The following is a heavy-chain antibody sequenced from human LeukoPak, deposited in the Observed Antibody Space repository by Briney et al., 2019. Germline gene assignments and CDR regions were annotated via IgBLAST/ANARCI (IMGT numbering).Heavy chain of an antibody. CDR3: AKDADIAAAAYYFDY. CDR1: AFTFSSYG. D-gene: IGHD6-13*01. Sequence: PGGSLRLSCAASAFTFSSYGMHWVRQAPGEGLEWVAVLSYDGSNKYYADSVKGRFTISRDNSKNTLYLQMNSLRVEDTAVYYCAKDADIAAAAYYFDYWGQGTLVTVSS. CDR2: LSYDGSNK. V-gene: IGHV3-30*18. J-gene: IGHJ4*02.